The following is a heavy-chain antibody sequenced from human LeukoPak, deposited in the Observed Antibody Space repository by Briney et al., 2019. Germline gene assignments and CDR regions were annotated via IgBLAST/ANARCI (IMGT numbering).Heavy chain of an antibody. Sequence: PGGSLRLSCAASGFTFDDYAMHWVRQAPGKGLEWVSGISWNSGSIDYADSVKGRFTISRDNAKNSLYLQMNSLRAEDTALYYCAKDSIRYCSGGSCYSNWFDPWGQGTLVTVSS. CDR3: AKDSIRYCSGGSCYSNWFDP. CDR1: GFTFDDYA. D-gene: IGHD2-15*01. J-gene: IGHJ5*02. CDR2: ISWNSGSI. V-gene: IGHV3-9*01.